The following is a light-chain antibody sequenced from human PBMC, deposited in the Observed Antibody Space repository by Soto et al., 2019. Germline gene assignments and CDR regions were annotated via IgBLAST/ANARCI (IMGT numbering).Light chain of an antibody. J-gene: IGKJ1*01. V-gene: IGKV1-5*01. CDR3: QQYNSYSPWT. Sequence: DIQMTQSPSTLSASVGDRVTITCRASQSISSWLAWYQQKPGKAPKLLIYDASSLESGVPTRFSGSGSGTEFTLPISGLQPDDFASYYCQQYNSYSPWTFGQGTKVDIK. CDR1: QSISSW. CDR2: DAS.